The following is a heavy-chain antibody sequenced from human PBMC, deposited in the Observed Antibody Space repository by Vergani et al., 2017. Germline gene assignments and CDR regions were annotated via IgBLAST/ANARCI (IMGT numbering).Heavy chain of an antibody. J-gene: IGHJ6*03. CDR1: GGTFSSYA. CDR3: ARCSNNHYYGFYYYYYYIDV. D-gene: IGHD4-17*01. Sequence: QVQLVQSGAEVKKPGSSVKVSCKASGGTFSSYAISWVRQAPGQGLEWMGGIIPIFGTANYAQKFQGRVTITADKSTSTAYMELSSLRSEDTAVYYCARCSNNHYYGFYYYYYYIDVWGKGTTVTVSS. CDR2: IIPIFGTA. V-gene: IGHV1-69*06.